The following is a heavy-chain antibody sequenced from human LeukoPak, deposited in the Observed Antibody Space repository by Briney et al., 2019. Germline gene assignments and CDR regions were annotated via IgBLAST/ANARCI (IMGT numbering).Heavy chain of an antibody. Sequence: SETLSLTCAVYGGSFSGYNWSWIRQPPGKGLEWIGEINHSGSTNYNPSLKSRVTVSVDTSKNQFSLKLSSVTAADTAVYYCARLRLVRGVSPWCLDYWGQGTLVTVSS. CDR3: ARLRLVRGVSPWCLDY. D-gene: IGHD3-10*01. V-gene: IGHV4-34*01. CDR2: INHSGST. CDR1: GGSFSGYN. J-gene: IGHJ4*02.